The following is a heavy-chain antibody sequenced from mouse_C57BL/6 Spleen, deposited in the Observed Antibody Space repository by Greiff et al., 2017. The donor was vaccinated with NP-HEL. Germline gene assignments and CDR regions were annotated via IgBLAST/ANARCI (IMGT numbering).Heavy chain of an antibody. D-gene: IGHD1-1*01. V-gene: IGHV1-50*01. CDR2: IDPSDSYT. J-gene: IGHJ2*01. CDR3: ARSESTTVEYYFDY. Sequence: QVQLQQPGAELVKPGASVKLSCKASGYTFTSYWMQWVKQRPGQGLEWIGEIDPSDSYTNYNQKFKGKATLTVDTSSSTAYMQLSSLTSEDSAVYYCARSESTTVEYYFDYWGQGTTLTVSS. CDR1: GYTFTSYW.